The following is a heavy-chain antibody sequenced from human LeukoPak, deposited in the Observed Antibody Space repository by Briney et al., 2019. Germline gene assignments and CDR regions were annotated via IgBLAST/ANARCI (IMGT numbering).Heavy chain of an antibody. CDR1: GFTFSSYA. CDR3: ASANYGGNGVLGS. V-gene: IGHV3-23*01. J-gene: IGHJ4*02. CDR2: ISGSGGST. D-gene: IGHD2-8*01. Sequence: GGSLRLSCAASGFTFSSYAMSWVRQAPGKGLEWVSAISGSGGSTYYADSVKGRFTISRDNSKNTLYLEMNSLRAEDTAAYYCASANYGGNGVLGSWGQGTLVTVSS.